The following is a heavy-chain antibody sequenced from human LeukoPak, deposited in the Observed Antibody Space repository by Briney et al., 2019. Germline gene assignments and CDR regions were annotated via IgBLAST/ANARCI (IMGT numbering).Heavy chain of an antibody. J-gene: IGHJ4*02. V-gene: IGHV3-21*01. CDR2: ISSSGSYI. D-gene: IGHD6-19*01. CDR3: ARVVRVRGIAVAGNGGEGRIFDY. Sequence: GGSLRLSCAASGFTFSSYSMNWVRQAPGKGLEWVSSISSSGSYIYYADSVKGRFTISRDNAKNSLYLQMNSLRAEDTAVYYCARVVRVRGIAVAGNGGEGRIFDYWGQGTLVTVSS. CDR1: GFTFSSYS.